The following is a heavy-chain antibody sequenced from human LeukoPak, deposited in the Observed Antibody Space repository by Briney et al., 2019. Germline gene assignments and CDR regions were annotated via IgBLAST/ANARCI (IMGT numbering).Heavy chain of an antibody. CDR3: ATSHDVKTAPYDL. D-gene: IGHD2-21*01. CDR1: GGSISSYC. CDR2: IFTSGST. V-gene: IGHV4-4*09. Sequence: SETLSLTCTVSGGSISSYCWSWVRQPPGKGLEWIGYIFTSGSTDYNPSLKSRVTMSVDTPKNQLSMELRFLTAADTAVYYCATSHDVKTAPYDLWGQGTLVTVSS. J-gene: IGHJ5*02.